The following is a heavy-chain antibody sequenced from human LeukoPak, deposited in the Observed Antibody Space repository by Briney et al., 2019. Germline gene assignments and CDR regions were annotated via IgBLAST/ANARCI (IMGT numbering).Heavy chain of an antibody. J-gene: IGHJ4*02. V-gene: IGHV3-43*02. CDR3: ARRRYSGSYFLAD. D-gene: IGHD1-26*01. Sequence: GGSLRLSCAASGFRFDDSAMHWVRQPPGKGLEWVSLISGAGDSTFYADSVRGRFTISRDNSKNSLYLQMNSLRAEDTAVYYCARRRYSGSYFLADWGQGTLVTVSS. CDR2: ISGAGDST. CDR1: GFRFDDSA.